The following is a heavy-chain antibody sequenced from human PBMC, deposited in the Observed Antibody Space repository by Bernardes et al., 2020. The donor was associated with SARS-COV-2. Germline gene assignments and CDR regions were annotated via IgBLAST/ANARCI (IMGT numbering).Heavy chain of an antibody. V-gene: IGHV1-46*01. CDR2: INPSGGST. D-gene: IGHD3-3*01. J-gene: IGHJ6*02. CDR1: GYTFTSYY. Sequence: ASVKVSCKASGYTFTSYYMHWVRQAPGQGLEWMGIINPSGGSTSYAQKFQGRVTMTRDTSTSTVYMELSSLRSEDTAVYYCARDSGLRIAIYGMDVWGQGTTVTVSS. CDR3: ARDSGLRIAIYGMDV.